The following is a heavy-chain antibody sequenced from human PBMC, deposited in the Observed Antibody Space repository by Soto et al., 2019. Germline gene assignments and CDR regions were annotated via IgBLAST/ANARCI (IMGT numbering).Heavy chain of an antibody. V-gene: IGHV2-5*02. CDR2: IYSDDDK. D-gene: IGHD3-16*01. J-gene: IGHJ5*02. CDR1: GFSLTTRGVG. Sequence: QITLKESGPTLVKPTQTLTLTCTFSGFSLTTRGVGVGWIRQPPGKALECLALIYSDDDKRYSPSLQSRLSLTNHTFXNQVVLTMTNVDTVDTATSYCANIPIYYQYDWFDPWGQGTLVAVSA. CDR3: ANIPIYYQYDWFDP.